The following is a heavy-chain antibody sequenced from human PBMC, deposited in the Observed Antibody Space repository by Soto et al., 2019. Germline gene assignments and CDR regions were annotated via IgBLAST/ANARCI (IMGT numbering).Heavy chain of an antibody. CDR2: INPKSDDT. V-gene: IGHV1-2*02. D-gene: IGHD4-4*01. CDR3: ARKHSLDYIRWGXXP. J-gene: IGHJ5*02. CDR1: GYPFSDNQ. Sequence: QVQLVQSGSEVKKPGASVKVSCKASGYPFSDNQIHWLRRAPGQGLEWMGRINPKSDDTNYAQKFQGRLTMTRDTSIDTAYLELTGLTSDDTAXXXCARKHSLDYIRWGXXPWGQGTLVTVSS.